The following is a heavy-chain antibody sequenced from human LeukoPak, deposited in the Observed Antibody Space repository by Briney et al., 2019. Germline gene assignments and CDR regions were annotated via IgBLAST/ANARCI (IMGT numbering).Heavy chain of an antibody. CDR2: IYWNDDK. CDR3: AHKNWNYVDGWFDP. Sequence: SGPTLVNPTQTLTLTCTFSGFSLSTSGVGVGWIRQPPGKALEWLALIYWNDDKRYGPSLKSRLTITKDTSKNQVVLTMTNMDPVDTATYYCAHKNWNYVDGWFDPWGQGTLVTVSS. V-gene: IGHV2-5*01. J-gene: IGHJ5*02. CDR1: GFSLSTSGVG. D-gene: IGHD1-7*01.